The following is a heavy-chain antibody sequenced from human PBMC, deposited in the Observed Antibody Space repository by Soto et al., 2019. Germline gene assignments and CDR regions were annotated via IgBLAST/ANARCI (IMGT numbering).Heavy chain of an antibody. J-gene: IGHJ4*02. V-gene: IGHV1-69*06. CDR2: VIPMYDSV. CDR1: GGTFNTYT. D-gene: IGHD1-26*01. Sequence: QVQLVQSGAEVKKPGSSVKVSCEASGGTFNTYTINSVRQAPGRGLEWMGQVIPMYDSVNYAESFQGRVTITADKSTNIAYMELSSLRSEDTALYFCASWRSYSGSYCFDYWGQGALVIVSS. CDR3: ASWRSYSGSYCFDY.